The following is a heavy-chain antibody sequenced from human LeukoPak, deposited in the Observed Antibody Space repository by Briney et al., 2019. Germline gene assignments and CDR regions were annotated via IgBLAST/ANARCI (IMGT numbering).Heavy chain of an antibody. D-gene: IGHD3-3*01. CDR2: FDPEDGET. V-gene: IGHV1-24*01. CDR3: ATDRVGFWSGQGYFDL. CDR1: GYTLTELS. J-gene: IGHJ2*01. Sequence: ASVKVSCKVSGYTLTELSMHWVRQAPGEGLEWMGGFDPEDGETIYAQKFQGRVTMTEDTSTDTAYMELSSLRSEDTAVYYCATDRVGFWSGQGYFDLWGRGTLVTVSS.